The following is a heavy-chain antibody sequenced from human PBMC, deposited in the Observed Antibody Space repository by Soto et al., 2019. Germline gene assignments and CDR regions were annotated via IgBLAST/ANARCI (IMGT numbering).Heavy chain of an antibody. J-gene: IGHJ4*02. CDR2: INPNSGGT. CDR1: GYTFTCYY. D-gene: IGHD6-13*01. V-gene: IGHV1-2*02. CDR3: ARMSAEAYFDY. Sequence: GASVKVSCKASGYTFTCYYMQWVRQAAGQGRDGMGWINPNSGGTNYAQKFQGRVTMTRDTSISTAYMELTRLRSDDMAVYYCARMSAEAYFDYWGQGTLVTVS.